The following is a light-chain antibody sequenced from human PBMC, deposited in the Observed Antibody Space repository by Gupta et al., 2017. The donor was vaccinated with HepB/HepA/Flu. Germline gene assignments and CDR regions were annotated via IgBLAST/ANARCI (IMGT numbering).Light chain of an antibody. CDR3: QQYGSSYLT. Sequence: ILLTQSPDTLSWSAGERATLSGRASQSVASNYLAWYQQKPGQAPRLLIYGASSRATGIPDRFRGSGSGTDFTLTVSRLEPEDFAVYYCQQYGSSYLTFGGGTKVEIK. CDR2: GAS. CDR1: QSVASNY. J-gene: IGKJ4*01. V-gene: IGKV3-20*01.